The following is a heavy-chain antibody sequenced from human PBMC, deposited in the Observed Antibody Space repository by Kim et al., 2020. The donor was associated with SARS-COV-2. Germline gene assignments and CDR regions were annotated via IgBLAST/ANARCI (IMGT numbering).Heavy chain of an antibody. V-gene: IGHV1-69*13. CDR3: ATLTAESTCYVN. J-gene: IGHJ4*02. CDR2: IIPMFGTP. Sequence: SVKVSCKASGGTFSSFAINWVRQAPGQGPGWMGGIIPMFGTPKYAKKFQGRVMIIADESTSTAYMNLSSLRSEDTAVYYCATLTAESTCYVNWGQGTLV. D-gene: IGHD2-21*02. CDR1: GGTFSSFA.